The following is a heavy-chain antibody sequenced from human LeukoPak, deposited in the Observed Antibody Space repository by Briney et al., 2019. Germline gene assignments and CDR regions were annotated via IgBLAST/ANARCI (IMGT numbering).Heavy chain of an antibody. J-gene: IGHJ4*02. D-gene: IGHD6-13*01. Sequence: GSLRLSCEASGFTFSTYWMSWVRQAPGKGPEWVANIKQDGSEKYYVDSVKGRFTISRDNAKNSLYLQMNSLRAEDTAMYYCARDSAGNDYWGQGTLVTVSS. CDR2: IKQDGSEK. CDR1: GFTFSTYW. V-gene: IGHV3-7*01. CDR3: ARDSAGNDY.